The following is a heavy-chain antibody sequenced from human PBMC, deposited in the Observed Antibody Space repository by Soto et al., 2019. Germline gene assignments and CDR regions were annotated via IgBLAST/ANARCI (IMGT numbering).Heavy chain of an antibody. CDR1: GYTFTSYD. J-gene: IGHJ4*02. CDR2: MNPNSGNT. CDR3: ARLSSGWSAFDY. Sequence: ASVKVSCKASGYTFTSYDINWVRQATGQGLEWIGWMNPNSGNTDYARKFQGRVTMTRNTSTSTAYMELSSLRSEDTAVYYCARLSSGWSAFDYWGQGTLVTVSS. V-gene: IGHV1-8*01. D-gene: IGHD6-19*01.